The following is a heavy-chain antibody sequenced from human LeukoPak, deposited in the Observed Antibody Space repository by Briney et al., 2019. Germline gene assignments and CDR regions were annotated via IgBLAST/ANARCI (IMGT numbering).Heavy chain of an antibody. D-gene: IGHD1-26*01. J-gene: IGHJ5*02. CDR1: GFTFDDYA. CDR2: ISWNSGSI. V-gene: IGHV3-9*01. CDR3: ARESGVGARTWFDP. Sequence: GRSLRLSCAASGFTFDDYAMHWVRQAPGKGLEWVSGISWNSGSIGYADSVKGRFTISRDNAKNSLYLQMSSLRAEDTAVYYCARESGVGARTWFDPWGQGTLVTVSS.